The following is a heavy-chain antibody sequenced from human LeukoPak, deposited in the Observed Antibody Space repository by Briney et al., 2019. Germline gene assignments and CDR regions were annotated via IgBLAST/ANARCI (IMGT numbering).Heavy chain of an antibody. CDR2: FDPEDGET. Sequence: ASVKVSCKVSGYTLTELSMHWVRQAPGKGLEWMGGFDPEDGETIYAQKFQGRVTMTEDTSTDTAYMELSSLRSEDTAVYYCATSLVAGAHPGRDAFDIWGQGTMVTVSS. D-gene: IGHD2-15*01. V-gene: IGHV1-24*01. CDR3: ATSLVAGAHPGRDAFDI. CDR1: GYTLTELS. J-gene: IGHJ3*02.